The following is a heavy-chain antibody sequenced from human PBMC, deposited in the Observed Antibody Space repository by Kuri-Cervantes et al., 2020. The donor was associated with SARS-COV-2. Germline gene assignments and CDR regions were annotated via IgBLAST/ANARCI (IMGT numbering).Heavy chain of an antibody. CDR3: ARDVLGQPLDY. J-gene: IGHJ4*02. CDR1: GFTFSSYS. V-gene: IGHV3-7*01. CDR2: IKQDGSEK. Sequence: GESLKISCAASGFTFSSYSMNWVRQAPGKGLEWVANIKQDGSEKYYVDSVKGRFTISRDNAKNSLYLQMNSLRAEDTAVYYCARDVLGQPLDYWGQGTLVTVSS. D-gene: IGHD3-3*02.